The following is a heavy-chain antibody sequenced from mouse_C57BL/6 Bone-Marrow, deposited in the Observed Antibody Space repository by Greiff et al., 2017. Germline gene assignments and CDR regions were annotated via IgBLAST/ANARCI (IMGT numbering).Heavy chain of an antibody. CDR3: AREMIMTVYYYAMDY. D-gene: IGHD2-4*01. J-gene: IGHJ4*01. CDR2: IYPGSGST. V-gene: IGHV1-55*01. CDR1: GYTFTSYW. Sequence: QVQLQQPGAELVKPGASVKMSCKASGYTFTSYWITWVKQRPGQGLEWIGDIYPGSGSTNYNEKFKSKATLTVDTSSSTAYMQLSSLTSEDSAVYYCAREMIMTVYYYAMDYWGQGTSVTVSS.